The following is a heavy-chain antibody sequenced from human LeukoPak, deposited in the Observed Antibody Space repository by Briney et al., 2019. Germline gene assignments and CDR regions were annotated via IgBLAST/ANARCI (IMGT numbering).Heavy chain of an antibody. CDR2: TYYRSKWYN. CDR1: GDSVSSNSAA. D-gene: IGHD1-14*01. CDR3: ARGALTHVYYYYYMDV. J-gene: IGHJ6*03. Sequence: SQTLSLTCAISGDSVSSNSAAWNWIRQSPSRGLEWLGRTYYRSKWYNDYAVSVKSRITINPDTSKNQFSLQPNSVTPEDTAVYYCARGALTHVYYYYYMDVWGKGTTVTVSS. V-gene: IGHV6-1*01.